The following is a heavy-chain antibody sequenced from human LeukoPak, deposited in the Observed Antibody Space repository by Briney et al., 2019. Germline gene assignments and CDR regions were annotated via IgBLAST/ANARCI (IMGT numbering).Heavy chain of an antibody. CDR1: GYTFTSYY. V-gene: IGHV1-46*01. J-gene: IGHJ5*02. CDR2: INPSGGST. D-gene: IGHD3-16*01. CDR3: AREVITFGGFSAWFDP. Sequence: ASVKVSCKASGYTFTSYYMHWVRQAPGQGLEWMGIINPSGGSTSYAQKFQGRVTMTRDTSTSTVYMELSSLRSEDTAVYYCAREVITFGGFSAWFDPWGQGTLVTVSS.